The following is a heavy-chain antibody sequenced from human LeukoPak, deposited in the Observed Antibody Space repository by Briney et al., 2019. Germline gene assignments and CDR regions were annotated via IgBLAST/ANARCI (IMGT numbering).Heavy chain of an antibody. Sequence: PGGSLRLSCAASGFTFSSYAMHWVRQAPGKGLEWVAIISYDGSKKNYADSVKGRFTISRDNSKNTLYLQMNSLRAEDTAVYYCAKDSSGYYYSGEVDWGQGTLVTVSS. D-gene: IGHD3-22*01. J-gene: IGHJ4*02. CDR1: GFTFSSYA. CDR2: ISYDGSKK. V-gene: IGHV3-30*04. CDR3: AKDSSGYYYSGEVD.